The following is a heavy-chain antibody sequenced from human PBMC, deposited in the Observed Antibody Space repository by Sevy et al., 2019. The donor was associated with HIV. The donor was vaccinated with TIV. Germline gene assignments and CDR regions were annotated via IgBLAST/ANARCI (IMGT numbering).Heavy chain of an antibody. Sequence: SETLSLTCAVSGYSISSGYYWGWIRQPPGKGLEWIGSIYHSGSTYYNPSLKSRVTISVDTSKNQFSLKLSSVTAADTAVYYCARERGPEDLDIVVVVAAKNWFDPWGQGTLVTVSS. CDR2: IYHSGST. J-gene: IGHJ5*02. V-gene: IGHV4-38-2*02. CDR1: GYSISSGYY. D-gene: IGHD2-15*01. CDR3: ARERGPEDLDIVVVVAAKNWFDP.